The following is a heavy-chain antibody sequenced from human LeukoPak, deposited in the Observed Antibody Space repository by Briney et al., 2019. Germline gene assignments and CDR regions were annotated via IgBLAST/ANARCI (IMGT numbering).Heavy chain of an antibody. D-gene: IGHD6-19*01. Sequence: GGSLRLSCAASGFTFSSSSMNWVRQAPGKGLEWISYISSSSNTIYYADSVKGRFTISRDNSKNTLYLQMNSLRAEDTAVYYCARDQGSGWSNDAFDIWGQGTMVTVSS. V-gene: IGHV3-48*01. J-gene: IGHJ3*02. CDR1: GFTFSSSS. CDR3: ARDQGSGWSNDAFDI. CDR2: ISSSSNTI.